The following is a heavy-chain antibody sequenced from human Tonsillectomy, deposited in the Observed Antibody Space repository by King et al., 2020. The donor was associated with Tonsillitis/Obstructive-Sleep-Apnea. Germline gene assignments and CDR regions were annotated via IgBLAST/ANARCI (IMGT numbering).Heavy chain of an antibody. J-gene: IGHJ3*02. V-gene: IGHV4-59*12. CDR3: ARAPCSSSTCTKRGAFDI. Sequence: QLQESGPGLVKASETLSLTCTVSGGSISSYYWSWIRQPPGKGLEWIGDIYSSGGTNYNPSLISPVTISLDTSKNQFSLNLNSVTAADTALYYCARAPCSSSTCTKRGAFDIWGHGTMITVFS. D-gene: IGHD2-2*01. CDR2: IYSSGGT. CDR1: GGSISSYY.